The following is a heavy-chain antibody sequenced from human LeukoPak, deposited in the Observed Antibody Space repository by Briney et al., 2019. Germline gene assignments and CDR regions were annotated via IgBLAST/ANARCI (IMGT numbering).Heavy chain of an antibody. J-gene: IGHJ4*02. Sequence: ASVKVSCKASGYTFTSNYIHWVRQAPGQGLEWMGMTYPRDGSTSYAQKFQGRVTVTRDTSTSTVHMELSGLRSEDTAVYYCARDQEGFDYWGQGTLVSVSS. CDR3: ARDQEGFDY. CDR2: TYPRDGST. CDR1: GYTFTSNY. V-gene: IGHV1-46*01.